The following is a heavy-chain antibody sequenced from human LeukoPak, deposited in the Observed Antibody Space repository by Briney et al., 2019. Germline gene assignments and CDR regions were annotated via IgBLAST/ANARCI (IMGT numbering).Heavy chain of an antibody. CDR2: IRSDGSDT. CDR1: GFTFSDTW. V-gene: IGHV3-74*01. D-gene: IGHD3-3*01. J-gene: IGHJ4*02. CDR3: ARDYDFWSGYYFDY. Sequence: GGSLRLSCAASGFTFSDTWMHWVRQAPGEGLVWVSRIRSDGSDTRYAESVKGRFTISRDNAKNSLYLQMNSLRAEDTAVYYCARDYDFWSGYYFDYWGQGTLVTVSS.